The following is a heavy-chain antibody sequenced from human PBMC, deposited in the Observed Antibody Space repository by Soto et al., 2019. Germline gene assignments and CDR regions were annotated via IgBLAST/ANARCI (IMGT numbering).Heavy chain of an antibody. CDR1: GYTFTSYA. Sequence: ASVKVSCKASGYTFTSYAITWVRQAPGQGLEWMGWISAYNGNTNYAQKLQGRVTMTTDTSTSTAYMELRSLRSDDTAVYYCARAGRQYYSDGFPVYWGQGTLVTVSS. V-gene: IGHV1-18*04. CDR3: ARAGRQYYSDGFPVY. J-gene: IGHJ4*02. CDR2: ISAYNGNT. D-gene: IGHD3-22*01.